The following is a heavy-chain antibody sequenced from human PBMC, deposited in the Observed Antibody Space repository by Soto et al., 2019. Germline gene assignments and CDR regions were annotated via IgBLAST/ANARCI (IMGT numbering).Heavy chain of an antibody. D-gene: IGHD1-26*01. V-gene: IGHV1-18*01. CDR1: GYTFTSYG. CDR3: ARVGSPPIYYYYGMDV. J-gene: IGHJ6*02. Sequence: QVPLVQSGAEVKKPGASVKVSCKASGYTFTSYGISWVRQAPGQGLEWMGWISAYNGNTNYAQKLQGRVTMTTDTSTRTSYMELRSLRSDDTAVYYCARVGSPPIYYYYGMDVWGQGTTVTVSS. CDR2: ISAYNGNT.